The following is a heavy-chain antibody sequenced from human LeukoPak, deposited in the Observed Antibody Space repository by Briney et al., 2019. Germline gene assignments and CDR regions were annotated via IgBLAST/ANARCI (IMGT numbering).Heavy chain of an antibody. D-gene: IGHD3-10*02. V-gene: IGHV3-48*03. CDR1: GFTFSSYE. Sequence: GGSLRLSCAASGFTFSSYEMNWVRQAPGKGLERVSYISSSGSTIYYADSVKGRFTISRDNAKNSLYLQMNSLRAEDTAVYYCAELGITMIGGVWGKGTTVTISS. CDR2: ISSSGSTI. CDR3: AELGITMIGGV. J-gene: IGHJ6*04.